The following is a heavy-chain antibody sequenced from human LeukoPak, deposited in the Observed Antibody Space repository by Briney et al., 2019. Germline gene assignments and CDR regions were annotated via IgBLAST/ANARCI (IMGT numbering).Heavy chain of an antibody. V-gene: IGHV1-2*06. Sequence: ASVKVSCKASGYTFTGYYMHWVRQAPGQGLEWMGRINPNSGGTNYAQKFQGRVTMTEDTSTDTAYMELSSLRSEDTAVYYCLGYYTAYYFDYWGQGTLVTVSS. CDR1: GYTFTGYY. D-gene: IGHD3-3*01. CDR3: LGYYTAYYFDY. CDR2: INPNSGGT. J-gene: IGHJ4*02.